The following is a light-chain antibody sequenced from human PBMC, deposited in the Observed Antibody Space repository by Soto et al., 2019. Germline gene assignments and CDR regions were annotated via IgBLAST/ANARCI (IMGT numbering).Light chain of an antibody. Sequence: EIVLTQSPGTLSLSPGERAPLSCRASQSVSTSYLAWYKQKPGQAPSPHIYGASSRATGIPDRVSGSGSGRDFSLTIGRLEPEDFAVYYWQQYGSAPWTFGQGTKVEIK. CDR1: QSVSTSY. J-gene: IGKJ1*01. CDR2: GAS. V-gene: IGKV3-20*01. CDR3: QQYGSAPWT.